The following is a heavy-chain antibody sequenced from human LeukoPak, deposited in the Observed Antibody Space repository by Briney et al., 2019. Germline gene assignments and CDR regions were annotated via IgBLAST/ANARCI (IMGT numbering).Heavy chain of an antibody. V-gene: IGHV4-59*08. CDR1: GGSISSYY. CDR3: ARPDYSSGWYYFDY. D-gene: IGHD6-19*01. Sequence: SETLSLTCTVSGGSISSYYWSWVRQPPGKGLEWIGYISYSGSTNYNPSLKSRVIISVDTSKNQFSLKLSSVTAADTAVYYCARPDYSSGWYYFDYWGQGTLVTVSS. CDR2: ISYSGST. J-gene: IGHJ4*02.